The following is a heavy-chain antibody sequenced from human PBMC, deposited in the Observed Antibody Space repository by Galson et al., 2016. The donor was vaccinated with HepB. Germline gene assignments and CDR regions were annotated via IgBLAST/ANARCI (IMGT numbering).Heavy chain of an antibody. CDR3: ARKGGIYSPWGY. V-gene: IGHV3-7*05. D-gene: IGHD3-10*01. J-gene: IGHJ4*02. Sequence: SLRLSCAASGFTLSSYWMSWVRQAPGKGLEWVANIKQDGSEQYYVDSVKGRFTISRDNAKKSLYLQMNSLRAEDTAVYYCARKGGIYSPWGYWGQGTLVTVSS. CDR2: IKQDGSEQ. CDR1: GFTLSSYW.